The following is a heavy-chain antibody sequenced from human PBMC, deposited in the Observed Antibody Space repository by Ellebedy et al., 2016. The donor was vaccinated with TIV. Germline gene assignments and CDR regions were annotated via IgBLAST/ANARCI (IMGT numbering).Heavy chain of an antibody. CDR2: IRASNGNT. CDR1: GHAFISYG. D-gene: IGHD3-10*01. J-gene: IGHJ4*02. CDR3: ATNFYDSGSPAH. V-gene: IGHV1-18*04. Sequence: AASVKVSCKASGHAFISYGFTWVRQAPGHGLEWMGWIRASNGNTHYSKKFQDRVTMTTDTSTRTAYMEMKSLRSDDTALYYCATNFYDSGSPAHWGQGTLVTVSS.